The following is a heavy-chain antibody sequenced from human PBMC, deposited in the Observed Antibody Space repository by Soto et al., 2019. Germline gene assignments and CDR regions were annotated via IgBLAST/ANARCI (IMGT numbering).Heavy chain of an antibody. CDR1: GGSISSGGYS. V-gene: IGHV4-31*03. CDR2: IYYSGST. D-gene: IGHD3-22*01. CDR3: ARVGPWFPYYYDSSPYTFENWFVP. Sequence: SETLSLACTVSGGSISSGGYSWSCSRKHPGKGLECIAHIYYSGSTYYNASLNSRVTLSIDMTNNHVYVILNSVTAAETAVYYCARVGPWFPYYYDSSPYTFENWFVPWGQGALVTVS. J-gene: IGHJ5*02.